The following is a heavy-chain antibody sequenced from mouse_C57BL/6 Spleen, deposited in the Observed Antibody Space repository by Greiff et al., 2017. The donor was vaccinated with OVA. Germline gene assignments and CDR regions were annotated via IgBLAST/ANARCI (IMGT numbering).Heavy chain of an antibody. J-gene: IGHJ4*01. CDR3: ARGDYYGSSYVGYAMDY. V-gene: IGHV5-4*03. CDR2: ISDGGSYT. D-gene: IGHD1-1*01. CDR1: GFTFSSYA. Sequence: EVKLVESGGGLVKPGGSLKLSCAASGFTFSSYAMSWVRQTPEKRLEWVATISDGGSYTYYPDNVKGRFTISRDNAKNNLYLQMSHLKSEDTAMYYCARGDYYGSSYVGYAMDYWGQGTSVTVSS.